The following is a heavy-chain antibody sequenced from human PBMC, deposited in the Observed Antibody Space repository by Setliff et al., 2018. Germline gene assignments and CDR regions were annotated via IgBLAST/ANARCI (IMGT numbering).Heavy chain of an antibody. CDR3: ARDTLALKDITLFDY. V-gene: IGHV1-18*04. CDR1: GYTFTNHY. D-gene: IGHD5-12*01. CDR2: ISAYNGNA. J-gene: IGHJ4*02. Sequence: ASVKVSCKASGYTFTNHYMHWVRQAPGQGLEWMGWISAYNGNANYAQKLQGRLTMTTDTSTSTAYMELTGLRYDDTAIYYCARDTLALKDITLFDYWGQGTLVTVSS.